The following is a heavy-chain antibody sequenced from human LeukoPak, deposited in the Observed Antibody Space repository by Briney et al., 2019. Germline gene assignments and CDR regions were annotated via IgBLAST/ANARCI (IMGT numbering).Heavy chain of an antibody. J-gene: IGHJ4*02. Sequence: GASVKVSCKASGYTFTGYYMHWVRQAPGQGLEWVGWINPNSGGTNYAQKFQGRVTMTRDTSISTAYMELSRLRSDDTAVYYCARDRPGIAVADVFDYWGQGTLVTVSS. CDR3: ARDRPGIAVADVFDY. D-gene: IGHD6-19*01. V-gene: IGHV1-2*02. CDR2: INPNSGGT. CDR1: GYTFTGYY.